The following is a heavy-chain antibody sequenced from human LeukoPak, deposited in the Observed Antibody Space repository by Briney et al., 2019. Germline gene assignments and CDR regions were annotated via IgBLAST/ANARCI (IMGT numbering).Heavy chain of an antibody. J-gene: IGHJ4*02. D-gene: IGHD4-17*01. CDR1: GYTFTSYY. Sequence: GASVKVSCKASGYTFTSYYMHWVRQAPGQGLEWMGIINPSGGSTSYAQKFQGRVTMARDMSTSTVYMELSSLRSEDTAVYYCAKDLGRTTVTYFDYWGQGTLVTVSS. CDR3: AKDLGRTTVTYFDY. V-gene: IGHV1-46*01. CDR2: INPSGGST.